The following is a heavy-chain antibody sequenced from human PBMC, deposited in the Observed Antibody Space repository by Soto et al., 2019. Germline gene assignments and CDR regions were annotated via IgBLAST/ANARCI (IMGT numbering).Heavy chain of an antibody. CDR1: GDTVSSNSVA. CDR2: TYYRSRWYS. V-gene: IGHV6-1*01. J-gene: IGHJ6*02. Sequence: SQTLSLTCXGSGDTVSSNSVAWNWVRQSPSRGLEWLGRTYYRSRWYSDHAVSVRSRIDINADTSKNQVSLQLNSVTPEDTAVYYCARSEEDSDYYYYGMDVWGQGTTVTVSS. CDR3: ARSEEDSDYYYYGMDV. D-gene: IGHD2-15*01.